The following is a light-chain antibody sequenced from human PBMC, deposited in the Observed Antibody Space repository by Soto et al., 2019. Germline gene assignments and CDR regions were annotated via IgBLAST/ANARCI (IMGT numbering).Light chain of an antibody. CDR1: QSITTF. J-gene: IGKJ5*01. V-gene: IGKV1-39*01. CDR3: QQSYDTPIT. CDR2: VKS. Sequence: DIQMTQSPSSLAASVGDRVTITCRASQSITTFINWYQHKPGRAPKVLIYVKSNLLSGVPSRLSGSGSGTDFTLTITGLQPDDFGNYYCQQSYDTPITFGQGTRLAIK.